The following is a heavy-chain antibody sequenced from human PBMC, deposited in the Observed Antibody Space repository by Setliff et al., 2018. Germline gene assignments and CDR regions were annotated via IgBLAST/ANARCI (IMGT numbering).Heavy chain of an antibody. CDR1: GGSISSSSHY. D-gene: IGHD1-1*01. Sequence: KPSETLSLTCTVSGGSISSSSHYWGWIRQPPGKGLEWIGSIYYTGSTYYNPSLKGRVTMSVDTSKGQFSLKLGSATAADTAVYYCARDMGQPYYFESWGLGTLVTVSS. CDR2: IYYTGST. V-gene: IGHV4-39*07. J-gene: IGHJ4*02. CDR3: ARDMGQPYYFES.